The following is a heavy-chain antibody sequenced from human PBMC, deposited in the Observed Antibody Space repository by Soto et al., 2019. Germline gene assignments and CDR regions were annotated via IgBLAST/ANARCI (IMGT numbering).Heavy chain of an antibody. Sequence: GSLRLSGAAAGLVLSDFQFNWVRQAPGGGLEWLSSITGTSAFAEYAESIEGRFTISRDNPKKLLFLHLDNLRPEDTAVYYWARDNLAFQGAFDLWGQGTLVTVSS. J-gene: IGHJ4*02. D-gene: IGHD3-16*01. V-gene: IGHV3-21*01. CDR3: ARDNLAFQGAFDL. CDR1: GLVLSDFQ. CDR2: ITGTSAFA.